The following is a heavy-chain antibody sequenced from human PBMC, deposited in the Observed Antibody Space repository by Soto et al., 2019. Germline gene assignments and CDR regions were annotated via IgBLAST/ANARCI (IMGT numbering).Heavy chain of an antibody. V-gene: IGHV4-34*01. CDR2: INHSGST. Sequence: PSETLSLTCAVYGGSFSGYYWCWIRQPPGKGLEWIGEINHSGSTNYNPSLKSRVTISVDTSKNQFSLKLSSVTAADTAVYYCARGVSDYVWGSYPSDDYGMDVWGQGTTVTVTS. CDR3: ARGVSDYVWGSYPSDDYGMDV. CDR1: GGSFSGYY. J-gene: IGHJ6*02. D-gene: IGHD3-16*01.